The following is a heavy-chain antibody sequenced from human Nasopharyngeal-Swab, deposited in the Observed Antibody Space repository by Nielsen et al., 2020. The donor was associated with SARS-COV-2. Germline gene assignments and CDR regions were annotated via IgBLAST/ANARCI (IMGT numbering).Heavy chain of an antibody. D-gene: IGHD3-9*01. Sequence: SETLSLTCTVSGGSISSGGYYWSWIRQHPGKGLEWIGYIYYSWSTYYNPSLKSRVTISVDTSKNQFSLKLSSVTAADTAVYYCAREGGASYYDILTYWGQGTMVTVSS. CDR3: AREGGASYYDILTY. V-gene: IGHV4-31*03. CDR1: GGSISSGGYY. CDR2: IYYSWST. J-gene: IGHJ3*01.